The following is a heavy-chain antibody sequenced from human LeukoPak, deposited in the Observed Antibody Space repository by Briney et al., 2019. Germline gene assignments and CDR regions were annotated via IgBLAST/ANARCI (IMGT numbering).Heavy chain of an antibody. Sequence: ASVKVSCKASGYTFSDYHIHWVRQAPGQGLEWMGRIIPSGGGTTYAQKFQGRVTMTRDMSTNIVYMELSSLRSEDTALYYCARGRGSGWYPMTEVNYYYYMDVWGKGTTVTISS. CDR1: GYTFSDYH. J-gene: IGHJ6*03. D-gene: IGHD6-19*01. CDR2: IIPSGGGT. V-gene: IGHV1-46*01. CDR3: ARGRGSGWYPMTEVNYYYYMDV.